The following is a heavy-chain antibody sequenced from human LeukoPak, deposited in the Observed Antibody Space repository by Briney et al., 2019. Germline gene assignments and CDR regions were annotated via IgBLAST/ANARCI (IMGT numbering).Heavy chain of an antibody. V-gene: IGHV1-8*01. D-gene: IGHD3-10*01. CDR2: MNPNSGNT. J-gene: IGHJ6*03. CDR3: ARGVENRLWFGEFQDYYYYYMDV. CDR1: GYTFTSYD. Sequence: ASVKVSCKASGYTFTSYDINWVRQATGQGLEWMGWMNPNSGNTGYAQKFQGRVTMTRNTSISTAYMELSSLRSEDTAVYYCARGVENRLWFGEFQDYYYYYMDVWGKGTTVTISS.